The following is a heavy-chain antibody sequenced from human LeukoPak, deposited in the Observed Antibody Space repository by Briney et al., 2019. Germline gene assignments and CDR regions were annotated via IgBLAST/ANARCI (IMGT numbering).Heavy chain of an antibody. CDR3: ARGLWFGDENPPYFDY. CDR2: IYTSGST. V-gene: IGHV4-61*02. D-gene: IGHD3-10*01. Sequence: SETLSLTCTVSGGSISSSNYYWSWIRQPAGKGLEWIGRIYTSGSTNYNPSLKSRGTISVDTSKNQFSLKLSSVTAADTAVYYCARGLWFGDENPPYFDYWGQGTLVTVSS. J-gene: IGHJ4*02. CDR1: GGSISSSNYY.